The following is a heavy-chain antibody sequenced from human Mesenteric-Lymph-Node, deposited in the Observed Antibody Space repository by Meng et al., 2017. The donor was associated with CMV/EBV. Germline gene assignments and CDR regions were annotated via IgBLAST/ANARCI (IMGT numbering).Heavy chain of an antibody. J-gene: IGHJ4*02. V-gene: IGHV3-7*01. CDR3: ARALYSYGLGARFDF. CDR2: IKDDGSEK. D-gene: IGHD5-18*01. CDR1: GFIFTNYA. Sequence: GESLKISCAASGFIFTNYAMGWVRQAPGKGLEWVANIKDDGSEKYSVDSVKGRFTISRDNAKNSLYLQMNSLRAEDTAVYYCARALYSYGLGARFDFWGQGSLVTVSS.